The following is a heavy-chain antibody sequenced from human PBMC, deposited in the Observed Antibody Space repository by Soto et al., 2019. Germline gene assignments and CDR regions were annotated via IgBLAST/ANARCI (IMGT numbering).Heavy chain of an antibody. CDR2: IYYSGST. D-gene: IGHD5-12*01. Sequence: QVQLQESGPGLVKPSQTLSLTCTVSGGSISSGGYYWSWIRQHPGKGLEWIGYIYYSGSTNYNPSLKSRVTISVDTSKHQFSLKLSSVTAADTAVYYCAREPIREMATIWAFEIWGQGTMVTVSS. J-gene: IGHJ3*02. CDR1: GGSISSGGYY. CDR3: AREPIREMATIWAFEI. V-gene: IGHV4-31*03.